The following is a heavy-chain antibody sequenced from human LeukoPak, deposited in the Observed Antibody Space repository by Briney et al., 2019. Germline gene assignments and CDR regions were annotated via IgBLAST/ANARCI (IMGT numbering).Heavy chain of an antibody. CDR1: GFTFSSYA. Sequence: GGSLRLSCAASGFTFSSYAIHRVRQAPGKGLEWGAVISYDGSNKYYADSAKGRFTISRDNSKNTLYLKMSSLRAEDTAAYYCARGSDSVVVPAAVESGYWGQGTLVTVSS. D-gene: IGHD2-2*01. J-gene: IGHJ4*02. CDR2: ISYDGSNK. V-gene: IGHV3-30*04. CDR3: ARGSDSVVVPAAVESGY.